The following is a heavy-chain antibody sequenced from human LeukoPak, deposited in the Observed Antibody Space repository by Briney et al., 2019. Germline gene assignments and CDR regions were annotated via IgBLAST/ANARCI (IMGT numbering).Heavy chain of an antibody. CDR2: INPNSGGT. CDR1: GYTFTGYY. CDR3: ARTHYDSSGYYNPSDAFDI. D-gene: IGHD3-22*01. V-gene: IGHV1-2*02. Sequence: ASVKVSCKASGYTFTGYYMHWVRQAPGQGLEWMGWINPNSGGTNYAQKFQGRVTMTRDTSISTAYMELSRLRPDDTAVYYCARTHYDSSGYYNPSDAFDIWGQGTMVTVSS. J-gene: IGHJ3*02.